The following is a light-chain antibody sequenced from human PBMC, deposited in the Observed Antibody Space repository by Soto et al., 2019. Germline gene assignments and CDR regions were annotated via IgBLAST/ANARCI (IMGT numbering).Light chain of an antibody. CDR3: QQSYSGPLT. J-gene: IGKJ4*01. CDR2: GAS. Sequence: DIQITQSPSSLSAAAVXXVTIACRASQSINNYLNWYQHRPGEAPKLLIFGASSLQRGVPSRFSGSGSGTEFTLTISSLQRDDFATYYCQQSYSGPLTFGGGTKVDIK. V-gene: IGKV1-39*01. CDR1: QSINNY.